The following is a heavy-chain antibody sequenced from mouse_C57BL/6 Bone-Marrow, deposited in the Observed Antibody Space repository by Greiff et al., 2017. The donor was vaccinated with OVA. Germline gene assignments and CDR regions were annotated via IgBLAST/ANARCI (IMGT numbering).Heavy chain of an antibody. Sequence: VQLVESGAELVRPGTSVKVSCKASGYAFTNYLIEWVKQRPGQGLEWIGGINPGSGGTNYTEKFQGKATLTADKSSNTAYMQLSSLTSEDSAVYICAGHVYYYGSSWYFDVWGTGTTVTVSA. CDR2: INPGSGGT. CDR1: GYAFTNYL. V-gene: IGHV1-54*01. D-gene: IGHD1-1*01. J-gene: IGHJ1*03. CDR3: AGHVYYYGSSWYFDV.